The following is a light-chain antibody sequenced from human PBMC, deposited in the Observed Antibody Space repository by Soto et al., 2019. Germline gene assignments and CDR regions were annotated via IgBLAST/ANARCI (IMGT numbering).Light chain of an antibody. V-gene: IGKV3-11*01. Sequence: EIVLTQSPATLSLSPGERATLSCRASQSVSSYLAWYQQKPGQAPRLLIYDASNRATGIPARFSGSGSGTDFPLIISSLEPEDFAVYYWQQRSNWPLTFGPGTKVDIK. CDR2: DAS. CDR1: QSVSSY. J-gene: IGKJ3*01. CDR3: QQRSNWPLT.